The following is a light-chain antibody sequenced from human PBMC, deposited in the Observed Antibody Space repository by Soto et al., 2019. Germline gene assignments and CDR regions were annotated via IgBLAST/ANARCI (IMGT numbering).Light chain of an antibody. V-gene: IGLV2-14*01. Sequence: ALTQPASVSGSPGQSITISCTGTSSDVGGYNYVSWYQQHPGKAPKLMIYDVSNRPSGVSNRFSGSKSGNTASLTISGLQAEDEADYYCSSYTSSSTRVFGGGTKDTVL. CDR1: SSDVGGYNY. J-gene: IGLJ3*02. CDR3: SSYTSSSTRV. CDR2: DVS.